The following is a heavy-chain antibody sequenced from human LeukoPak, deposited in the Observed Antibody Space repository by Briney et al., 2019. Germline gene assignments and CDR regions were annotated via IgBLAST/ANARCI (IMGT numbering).Heavy chain of an antibody. Sequence: GGSLRLSCAASGFTFSSYGMSWVRQAPGKGLEWVSTISGSGYNTYYADSVKGRFSISRDNSANTLFLQMNRLGAEDTAVYYCVKHSGSYCIYLIDSWGQGSLVTVSS. J-gene: IGHJ4*02. D-gene: IGHD3-10*01. CDR3: VKHSGSYCIYLIDS. V-gene: IGHV3-23*01. CDR1: GFTFSSYG. CDR2: ISGSGYNT.